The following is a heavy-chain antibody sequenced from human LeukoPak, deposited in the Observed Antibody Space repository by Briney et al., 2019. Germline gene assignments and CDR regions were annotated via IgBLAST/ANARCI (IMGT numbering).Heavy chain of an antibody. CDR2: ISSSSSTI. Sequence: GGSLRLSCAASGFTFSSYSMNWVRQAPGKGLEWVSYISSSSSTIYYADSVKGRFTISRDNAKNSLYLQMNSLRAEDTAVYYCARGLSGYASSLGYWGQGTLVTVSA. V-gene: IGHV3-48*01. CDR3: ARGLSGYASSLGY. J-gene: IGHJ4*02. CDR1: GFTFSSYS. D-gene: IGHD6-6*01.